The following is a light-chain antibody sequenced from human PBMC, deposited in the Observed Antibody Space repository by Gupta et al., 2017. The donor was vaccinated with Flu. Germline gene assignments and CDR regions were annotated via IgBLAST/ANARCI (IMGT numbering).Light chain of an antibody. Sequence: LGKRATINCKFSQSVLYRSNDRNYLAWFQQKPGQPPKLLIYRASTRESEVPDRSRARGYGTDFTLTISRLKVGDVAVYYCRQDYSIPRTFGEGTKVEIK. J-gene: IGKJ4*02. CDR2: RAS. V-gene: IGKV4-1*01. CDR3: RQDYSIPRT. CDR1: QSVLYRSNDRNY.